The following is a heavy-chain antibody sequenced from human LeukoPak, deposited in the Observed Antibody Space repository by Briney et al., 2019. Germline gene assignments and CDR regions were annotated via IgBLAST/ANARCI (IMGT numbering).Heavy chain of an antibody. CDR3: AKGTLQQFDY. CDR1: GFTFSNYA. J-gene: IGHJ4*02. D-gene: IGHD1-1*01. CDR2: ITGNGGYT. Sequence: GGSLRLSCAASGFTFSNYAMNWVRQAPGKGLEWVSGITGNGGYTYYADSVKGRFTISRDNSRSTLYLQINSPRAEDTAIYYCAKGTLQQFDYWGQGALVTVSS. V-gene: IGHV3-23*01.